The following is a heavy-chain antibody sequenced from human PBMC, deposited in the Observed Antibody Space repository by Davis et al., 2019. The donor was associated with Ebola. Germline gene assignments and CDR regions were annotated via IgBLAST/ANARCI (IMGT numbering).Heavy chain of an antibody. Sequence: GESLKISCAASGFTFDDYTMHWVRQAPGKGLEWVSLISWEGGSTYNADSVKGRFTISIVDSKNSLYLQMNSLRTEDTALYYCAKAIGLLPYGMDVWGQGTTVTVSS. J-gene: IGHJ6*02. CDR3: AKAIGLLPYGMDV. V-gene: IGHV3-43*01. D-gene: IGHD2-15*01. CDR2: ISWEGGST. CDR1: GFTFDDYT.